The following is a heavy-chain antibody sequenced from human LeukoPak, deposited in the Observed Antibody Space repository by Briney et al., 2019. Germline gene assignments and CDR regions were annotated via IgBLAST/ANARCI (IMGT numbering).Heavy chain of an antibody. CDR1: GGSISSSSYY. Sequence: PSETLSLTCTVSGGSISSSSYYWGWIRQPPGTGLEWIGSIYYSGSTYYNPSLKSRVTISVDTSKNQFSLKLSSVTAADTAVYYCARGGAVAGTYWGQGTLVTVSS. CDR3: ARGGAVAGTY. V-gene: IGHV4-39*07. J-gene: IGHJ4*02. CDR2: IYYSGST. D-gene: IGHD6-19*01.